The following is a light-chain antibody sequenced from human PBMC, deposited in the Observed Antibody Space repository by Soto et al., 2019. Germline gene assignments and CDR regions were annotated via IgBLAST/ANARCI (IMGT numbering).Light chain of an antibody. CDR2: AAS. CDR3: QQSYSTPYT. Sequence: DIQMTQSPSSLSASVGDRVTITCRASQSISSYLNWYQQKPGKVPKLLIYAASSLQSGVPSRFSGSGSGTDFTLTIRSLQPEDFTTYYCQQSYSTPYTFGQGTKVEIK. CDR1: QSISSY. J-gene: IGKJ2*01. V-gene: IGKV1-39*01.